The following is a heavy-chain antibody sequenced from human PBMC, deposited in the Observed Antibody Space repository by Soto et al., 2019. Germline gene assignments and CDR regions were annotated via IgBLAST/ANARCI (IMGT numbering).Heavy chain of an antibody. J-gene: IGHJ3*02. CDR2: IYYSGTT. V-gene: IGHV4-31*03. CDR3: ARDESATDAFDI. CDR1: GGSISSGGYS. Sequence: QVQLQESGPGLVKPSQTLSLTCTVSGGSISSGGYSWSWIRQNPGKGLEWIGYIYYSGTTNYNPSLKSRLTISVDTSKNQFSLKLNSMTAADTAVYYCARDESATDAFDIWGQGTMVNVSS. D-gene: IGHD5-12*01.